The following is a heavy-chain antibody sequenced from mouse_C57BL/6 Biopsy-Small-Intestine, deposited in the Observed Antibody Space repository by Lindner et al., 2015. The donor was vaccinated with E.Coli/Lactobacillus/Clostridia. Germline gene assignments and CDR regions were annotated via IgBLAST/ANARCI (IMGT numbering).Heavy chain of an antibody. J-gene: IGHJ4*01. CDR1: GYTFTTYA. Sequence: SVKVSCKASGYTFTTYAMHWVRQAPGQRLEWMGRINAGNGDTKHSQKFQGRVTITTDTSATTVYMELSSLKSEDTAVYYCARGESLLRSARADFDYWGQGTLVTVSS. CDR3: ARGESLLRSARADFDY. D-gene: IGHD3-2*02. V-gene: IGHV1-14*01. CDR2: INAGNGDT.